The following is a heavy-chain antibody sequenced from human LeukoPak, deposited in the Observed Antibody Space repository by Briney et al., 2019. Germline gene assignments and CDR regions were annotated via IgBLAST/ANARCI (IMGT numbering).Heavy chain of an antibody. J-gene: IGHJ1*01. CDR3: ARSDTDDYYDSSGYQTPQH. CDR1: GYTFTSYG. D-gene: IGHD3-22*01. V-gene: IGHV1-69*05. Sequence: ASVKVSCKASGYTFTSYGISWVRQAPGQGLEWMGGIIPIFGTANYAQKFQGRVTITTDESTSTAYMELSSLRSEDTAVYYCARSDTDDYYDSSGYQTPQHWGQGTLVTVSS. CDR2: IIPIFGTA.